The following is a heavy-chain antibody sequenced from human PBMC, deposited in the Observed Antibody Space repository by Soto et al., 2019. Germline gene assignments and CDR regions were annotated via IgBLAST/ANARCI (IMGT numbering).Heavy chain of an antibody. Sequence: SVKVSCKASGGTFSSYAISWVRQAPGQGLEWMGGIIPIFGTANYAQRFQGRVTITADESKNTLYLQMDSLRTEDTAVYYCARGGGPFMTSVTNPFDYWGQGTLVTVSS. CDR2: IIPIFGTA. CDR1: GGTFSSYA. D-gene: IGHD4-17*01. CDR3: ARGGGPFMTSVTNPFDY. V-gene: IGHV1-69*13. J-gene: IGHJ4*02.